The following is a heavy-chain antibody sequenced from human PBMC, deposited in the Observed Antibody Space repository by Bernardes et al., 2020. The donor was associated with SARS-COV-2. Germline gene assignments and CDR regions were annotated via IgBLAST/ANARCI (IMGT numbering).Heavy chain of an antibody. J-gene: IGHJ4*02. CDR1: GFTFSSYA. D-gene: IGHD2-2*01. Sequence: GGSLRLSCAASGFTFSSYAMSWVRQAPGKGLEWVSAISGSGGSTYYADSVKGRFTISRDNSKNTLYLQMNSLRAEDTAVYYCASNIVVVPAAAYYFDYWGQGTLVTVSS. CDR2: ISGSGGST. V-gene: IGHV3-23*01. CDR3: ASNIVVVPAAAYYFDY.